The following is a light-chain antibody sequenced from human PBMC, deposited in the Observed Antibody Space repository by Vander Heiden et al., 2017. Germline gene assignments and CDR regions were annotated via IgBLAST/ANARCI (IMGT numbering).Light chain of an antibody. J-gene: IGLJ2*01. CDR2: SNN. Sequence: HSVLTQPPSASGTPGQGVTISCSGSSSNIGSNTVNWYQQLPGTAPNLLIYSNNQRPSGVPDRFSGSTSGTSASLAISGLQSEDEADYYCAAWDDSLNGVVFGGGTKLTVL. V-gene: IGLV1-44*01. CDR3: AAWDDSLNGVV. CDR1: SSNIGSNT.